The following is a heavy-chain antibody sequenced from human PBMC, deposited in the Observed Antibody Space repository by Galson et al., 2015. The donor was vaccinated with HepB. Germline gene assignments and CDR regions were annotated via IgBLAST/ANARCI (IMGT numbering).Heavy chain of an antibody. Sequence: SLRLSCAASGFTFSDYYMSWIRQAPGKGLEWVSGINWDGGTTSYADSVKGRFTISRDNAKNSLYLQMNSLRAEDTAVYYCARVSLYYDTNPFQHWGQGTLVTVSS. D-gene: IGHD3-22*01. J-gene: IGHJ1*01. V-gene: IGHV3-20*04. CDR2: INWDGGTT. CDR3: ARVSLYYDTNPFQH. CDR1: GFTFSDYY.